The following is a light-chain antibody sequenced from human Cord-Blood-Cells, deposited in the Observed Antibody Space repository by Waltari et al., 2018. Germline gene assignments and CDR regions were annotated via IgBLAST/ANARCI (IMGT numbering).Light chain of an antibody. V-gene: IGLV2-14*01. J-gene: IGLJ1*01. CDR3: SSYTSSSTLYV. CDR1: SSDVGGYNY. Sequence: QSALTQPASVSGSPGQSITISCTGTSSDVGGYNYVSWYQQHPGKAPKLMIYEVSNRHAGVSNRCSGSKSGNTASLTISGLQAEDEADYYCSSYTSSSTLYVFGTGTKVTVL. CDR2: EVS.